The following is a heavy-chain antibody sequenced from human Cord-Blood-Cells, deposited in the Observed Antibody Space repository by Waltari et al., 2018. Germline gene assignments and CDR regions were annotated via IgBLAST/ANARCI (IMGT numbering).Heavy chain of an antibody. CDR3: ARFSGSVDY. D-gene: IGHD1-26*01. CDR1: GGSISSSSYY. J-gene: IGHJ4*02. Sequence: QLQLQESGPGLVKPSETLSLTCTVSGGSISSSSYYGGWIRQPPGKGLEWIGSTYYSGSTHHNPARKSRVTISVDTSKNQFSLKLSSVTAADTAVYYCARFSGSVDYWGQGTLVTVSS. CDR2: TYYSGST. V-gene: IGHV4-39*01.